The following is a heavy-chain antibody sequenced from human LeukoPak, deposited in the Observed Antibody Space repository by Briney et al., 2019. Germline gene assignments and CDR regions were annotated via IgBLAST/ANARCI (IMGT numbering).Heavy chain of an antibody. CDR2: INHSGSA. CDR1: GGPFSGYY. V-gene: IGHV4-34*01. D-gene: IGHD3-22*01. CDR3: ARARGDYYDSSGYYSAFDY. J-gene: IGHJ4*02. Sequence: PSETLSLTCAVYGGPFSGYYWSWIRQPPGKGLEWVGEINHSGSANYNPPLKSRVTISVDMSKNQFSLKLNSVTAADTAVYYCARARGDYYDSSGYYSAFDYWGQGTLVTVSS.